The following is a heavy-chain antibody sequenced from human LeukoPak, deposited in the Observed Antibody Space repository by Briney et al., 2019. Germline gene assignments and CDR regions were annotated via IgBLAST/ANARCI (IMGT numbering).Heavy chain of an antibody. D-gene: IGHD3-10*01. Sequence: PSETLSLTCAVYGGSFSGYYWSWIRQPPGKGLEWIGEINHSGSTNYNPSLKSRATISVDTSKNQFSLKLSSVTAADTAVYYCARSGLWFGELPHPYYYGMDVWGQGTTVTVSS. CDR2: INHSGST. V-gene: IGHV4-34*01. CDR1: GGSFSGYY. J-gene: IGHJ6*02. CDR3: ARSGLWFGELPHPYYYGMDV.